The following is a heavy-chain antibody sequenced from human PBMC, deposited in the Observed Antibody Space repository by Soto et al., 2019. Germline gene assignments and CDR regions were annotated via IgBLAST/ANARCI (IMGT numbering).Heavy chain of an antibody. D-gene: IGHD3-10*01. Sequence: ASVKVSCKASGYTFTSYYMHWVRQAPGQGLEWMGIINPSGGSTSYAQKFQGRVTMTRDTSTSTVYMELSSLRSEDTAVYYCAKDRKFRRLLNPGRYYYYMDVWGKGTTVTVSS. CDR1: GYTFTSYY. V-gene: IGHV1-46*01. CDR2: INPSGGST. J-gene: IGHJ6*03. CDR3: AKDRKFRRLLNPGRYYYYMDV.